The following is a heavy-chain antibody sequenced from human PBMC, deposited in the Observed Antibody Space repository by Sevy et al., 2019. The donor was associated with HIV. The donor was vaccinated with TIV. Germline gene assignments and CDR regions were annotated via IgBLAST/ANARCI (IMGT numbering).Heavy chain of an antibody. CDR3: AREGVVDTAISYYFDY. Sequence: GGSLRLSCAVSGFSFDSYGMTWVRQAPGKGLEWVSGISGSGTRTYYADSVKGRFIISRDNSKNTLYLQMNSLRSEDTAIYYCAREGVVDTAISYYFDYWGQGTLVTVSS. D-gene: IGHD5-18*01. CDR2: ISGSGTRT. CDR1: GFSFDSYG. J-gene: IGHJ4*02. V-gene: IGHV3-23*01.